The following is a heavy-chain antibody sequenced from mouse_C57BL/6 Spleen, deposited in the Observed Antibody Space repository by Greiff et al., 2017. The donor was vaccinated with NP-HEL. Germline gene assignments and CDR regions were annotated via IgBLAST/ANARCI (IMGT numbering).Heavy chain of an antibody. J-gene: IGHJ3*01. CDR3: TRGTTVRFAY. D-gene: IGHD1-1*01. CDR1: GYTFTDYE. CDR2: IDPETGGT. V-gene: IGHV1-15*01. Sequence: QVQLKESGAELVRPGASVTLSCKASGYTFTDYEMHWVKQTPVHGLEWIGAIDPETGGTAYNQKFKGKAILTADKSSSTAYMELRSLTSEDSAVYYCTRGTTVRFAYWGQGTLVTVSA.